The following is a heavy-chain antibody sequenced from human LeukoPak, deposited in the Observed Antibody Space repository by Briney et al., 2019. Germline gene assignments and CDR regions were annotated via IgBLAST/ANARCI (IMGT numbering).Heavy chain of an antibody. V-gene: IGHV1-8*01. CDR2: MNPNSGNT. Sequence: GASVKVSCKASGYTSTSYDINWVRQATGQGLEWMGWMNPNSGNTGYAQKFQGRVTMTRNTSISTAYMELSSLRSEDTAVYYCARYLCSSTSCYRDAFDIWGQGTMVTVSS. D-gene: IGHD2-2*02. CDR1: GYTSTSYD. J-gene: IGHJ3*02. CDR3: ARYLCSSTSCYRDAFDI.